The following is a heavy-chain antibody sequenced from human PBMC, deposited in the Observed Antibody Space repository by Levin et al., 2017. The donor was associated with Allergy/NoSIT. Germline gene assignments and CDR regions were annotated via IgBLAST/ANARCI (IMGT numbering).Heavy chain of an antibody. CDR3: ARGSRVQYSGYNRRRPDTDSRFLGGAFDI. D-gene: IGHD5-12*01. Sequence: SETLSLTCAVYGGSFSGYYWSWIRQPPGKGLEWIGEINHSGSTNYNPSLKSRVTISVDTSKNQFSLKLSSVTAADTAVYYCARGSRVQYSGYNRRRPDTDSRFLGGAFDIWGQGTMVTVSS. CDR2: INHSGST. V-gene: IGHV4-34*01. J-gene: IGHJ3*02. CDR1: GGSFSGYY.